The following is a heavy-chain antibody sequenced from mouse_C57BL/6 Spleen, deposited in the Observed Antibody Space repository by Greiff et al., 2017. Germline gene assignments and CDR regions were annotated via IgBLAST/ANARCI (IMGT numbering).Heavy chain of an antibody. J-gene: IGHJ4*01. D-gene: IGHD3-3*01. CDR1: GFTFSSYG. CDR2: ISSGGSYT. V-gene: IGHV5-6*02. CDR3: ARLGNGGAMDY. Sequence: DVMLVESGGDLVKPGGSLKLSCAASGFTFSSYGMSWVRQTPDKRLEWVATISSGGSYTYYPDSVKGRFTISRDNTKNTLYLQMSSLKSEDTAMYYCARLGNGGAMDYWGQGTSVPVSS.